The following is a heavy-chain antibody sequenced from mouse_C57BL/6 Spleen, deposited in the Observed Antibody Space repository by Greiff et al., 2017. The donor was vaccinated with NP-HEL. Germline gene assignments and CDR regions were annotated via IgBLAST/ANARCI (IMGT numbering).Heavy chain of an antibody. CDR1: GYSITSGYY. CDR2: ISYDGSN. V-gene: IGHV3-6*01. J-gene: IGHJ2*01. Sequence: EVKLLESGPGLVKPSQSLSLTCSVTGYSITSGYYWNWIRQFPGNKLEWMGYISYDGSNNYNPSLKNRISITRDTSKNQFFLKLNSVTTEDTATYYCASNWDGDYFDYWGQGTTLTVSS. CDR3: ASNWDGDYFDY. D-gene: IGHD4-1*02.